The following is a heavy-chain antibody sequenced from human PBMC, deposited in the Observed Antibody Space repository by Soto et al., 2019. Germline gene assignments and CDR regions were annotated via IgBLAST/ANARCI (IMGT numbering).Heavy chain of an antibody. CDR3: VRDAMFD. Sequence: QVQLVESGGGLVQPGRSLRLSCAASGFTFDNYAILWVRQAPGKGLEWVAVVSYDGNTEYYADSVKGRFTISRDNSKSRIYLQMNSLRPEDTAMYYCVRDAMFDWGQGTLVTVSS. CDR1: GFTFDNYA. V-gene: IGHV3-30-3*01. J-gene: IGHJ4*02. CDR2: VSYDGNTE. D-gene: IGHD3-10*02.